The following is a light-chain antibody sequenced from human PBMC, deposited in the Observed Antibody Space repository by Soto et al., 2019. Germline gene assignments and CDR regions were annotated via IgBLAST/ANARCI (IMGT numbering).Light chain of an antibody. CDR3: QQRSNWPLIT. CDR1: QSVSSY. V-gene: IGKV3-11*01. J-gene: IGKJ5*01. Sequence: EIVLTQSPATLSLSPGERATLSCRASQSVSSYLAWYQQKPGQAPRLLIYDASNRATGIPARFSGSGFGTDFTLTISSLEPEDFAVYYCQQRSNWPLITFGQGTRLEI. CDR2: DAS.